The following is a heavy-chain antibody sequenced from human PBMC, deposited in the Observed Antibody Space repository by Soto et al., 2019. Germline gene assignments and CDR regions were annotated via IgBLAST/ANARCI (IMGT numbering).Heavy chain of an antibody. V-gene: IGHV5-51*01. CDR2: MSPGDSDT. Sequence: GESLKISCRGSGYDFNTNWFGWVRQLPGRGLEWVGIMSPGDSDTRLHPSLQGHVTLSADVTVSTAFLQWRTLKTSDSGMYFCARLPRDCNKTSCYYADHWGQGTSVTVSS. D-gene: IGHD3-22*01. CDR1: GYDFNTNW. CDR3: ARLPRDCNKTSCYYADH. J-gene: IGHJ4*02.